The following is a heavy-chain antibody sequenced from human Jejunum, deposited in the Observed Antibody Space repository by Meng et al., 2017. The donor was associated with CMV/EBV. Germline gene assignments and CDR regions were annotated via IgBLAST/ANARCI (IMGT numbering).Heavy chain of an antibody. Sequence: ASGFTFSSYSMHWVRPAPGKGLEWVAVIPYDGNNEHYADSVRGRFSISRDNSKNTLYLQLNSLRVDDTGVYYCARGTGSGSWLIDSWGQGTLVTVSS. D-gene: IGHD6-13*01. V-gene: IGHV3-30*04. CDR2: IPYDGNNE. J-gene: IGHJ4*02. CDR3: ARGTGSGSWLIDS. CDR1: GFTFSSYS.